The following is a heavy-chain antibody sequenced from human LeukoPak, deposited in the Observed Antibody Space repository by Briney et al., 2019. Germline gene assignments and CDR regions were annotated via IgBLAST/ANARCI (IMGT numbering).Heavy chain of an antibody. CDR1: TINFSDYG. Sequence: QSGGSLRLSCAASTINFSDYGMDWVRQAPGRGLEWVSTINPTGVRTYYADSERGRFTISRDNSKNTVFLQINSLRVEDTAIYYCARDQPHAASWFDPWGQGTLVTVSS. D-gene: IGHD2-2*01. CDR2: INPTGVRT. V-gene: IGHV3-23*01. J-gene: IGHJ5*02. CDR3: ARDQPHAASWFDP.